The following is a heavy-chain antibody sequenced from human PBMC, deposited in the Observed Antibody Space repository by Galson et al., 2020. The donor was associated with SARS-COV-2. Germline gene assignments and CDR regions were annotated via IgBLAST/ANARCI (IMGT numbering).Heavy chain of an antibody. CDR2: VSTAGIT. CDR1: GGSINRGRYY. D-gene: IGHD4-17*01. V-gene: IGHV4-61*02. J-gene: IGHJ6*02. CDR3: SREVDPSVTTEERTYYAFYGIDV. Sequence: SETLSLTCTVSGGSINRGRYYWSWIRQPAGGGLEWIGRVSTAGITNYNPSLKSRLTISLDTSKTHFSLRLGSVTAADTAVYFWSREVDPSVTTEERTYYAFYGIDVWGQGATVTVSS.